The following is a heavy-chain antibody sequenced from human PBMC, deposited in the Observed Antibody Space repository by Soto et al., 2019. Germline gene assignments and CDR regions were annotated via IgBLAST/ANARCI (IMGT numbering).Heavy chain of an antibody. CDR1: GFTFSSYS. J-gene: IGHJ4*02. CDR3: ARDRERGSGSYIGDYYFDY. Sequence: EVQLVESGGGLVQPGGSLRLSCAASGFTFSSYSMNWVRQAPGKGLEWVSYISSSSSTIYYADSVKGRFTISRDNAKNSLCLQMNSLRAEDTAVYYCARDRERGSGSYIGDYYFDYWGQGTLVTVSS. CDR2: ISSSSSTI. V-gene: IGHV3-48*01. D-gene: IGHD3-10*01.